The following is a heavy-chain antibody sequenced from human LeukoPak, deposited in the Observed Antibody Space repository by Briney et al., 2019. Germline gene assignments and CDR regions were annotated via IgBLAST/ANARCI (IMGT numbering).Heavy chain of an antibody. D-gene: IGHD6-13*01. CDR1: GGFINSYY. V-gene: IGHV4-59*01. CDR2: IYYSGST. CDR3: ARGRYSSSWYLDY. Sequence: PSETLSLTCTVSGGFINSYYWSWIRQPPGKGLEWIGSIYYSGSTNYNPSLKSRVTISVDTSKNQFSLRLSSVTAADTAVYYCARGRYSSSWYLDYWGQGALVTVSS. J-gene: IGHJ4*02.